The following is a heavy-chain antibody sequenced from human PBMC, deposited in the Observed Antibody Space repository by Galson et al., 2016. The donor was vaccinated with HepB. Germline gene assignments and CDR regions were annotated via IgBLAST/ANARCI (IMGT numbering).Heavy chain of an antibody. Sequence: ETLSLTCGVSGGSISSRHWWSWVRQSPGKGLEWIGEIYHTGSANYNPSLKSRVTISVDKSKNHSSLELNSVTAADTAVYYCANLGYCSGDCYSVNWGQGTMVTVSS. CDR1: GGSISSRHW. CDR2: IYHTGSA. D-gene: IGHD2-21*02. V-gene: IGHV4-4*02. CDR3: ANLGYCSGDCYSVN. J-gene: IGHJ4*02.